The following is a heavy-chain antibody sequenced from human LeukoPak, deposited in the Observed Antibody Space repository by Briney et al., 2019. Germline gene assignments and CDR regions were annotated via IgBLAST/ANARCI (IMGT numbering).Heavy chain of an antibody. J-gene: IGHJ3*02. Sequence: SETLSLTCTVSGGSINSYYWSWIRQPPGKGLEWIGYIYYTGSETNYNPSLKTRLTISVDTSKSQFSLMLTSVPAADTAVYYCARQPGGTAAFDIWAQGTMVTVSS. V-gene: IGHV4-59*08. CDR2: IYYTGSET. CDR1: GGSINSYY. CDR3: ARQPGGTAAFDI. D-gene: IGHD1-14*01.